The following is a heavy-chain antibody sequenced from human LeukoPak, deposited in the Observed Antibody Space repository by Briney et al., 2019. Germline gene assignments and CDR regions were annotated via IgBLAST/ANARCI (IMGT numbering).Heavy chain of an antibody. D-gene: IGHD4-17*01. CDR3: AAASVTTAPDFDY. V-gene: IGHV1-58*01. J-gene: IGHJ4*02. CDR2: IVVGSGNT. CDR1: GFTFTSSA. Sequence: SVKVSCKASGFTFTSSAVQWVRQARGQRLEWIGWIVVGSGNTNYAQKFQERVTITRDMSTSTAYMELSSLRSEDTAVYYCAAASVTTAPDFDYWGQGTLVTVSS.